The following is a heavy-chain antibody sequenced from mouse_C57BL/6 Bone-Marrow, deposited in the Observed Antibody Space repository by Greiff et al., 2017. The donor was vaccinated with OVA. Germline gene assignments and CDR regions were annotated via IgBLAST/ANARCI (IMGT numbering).Heavy chain of an antibody. CDR2: INPNHGGT. CDR3: ERGAYYYGSSYDWYFDV. V-gene: IGHV1-26*01. D-gene: IGHD1-1*01. Sequence: EVKLQQSGPELVKPGASVKISCKASGYTFTDYYMNWVKQSHGKSLEWIGDINPNHGGTSYNQTFKGQATLTVDKSSSTAYMEIRSLTSEESAVYYCERGAYYYGSSYDWYFDVWGTGTTVTVSS. J-gene: IGHJ1*03. CDR1: GYTFTDYY.